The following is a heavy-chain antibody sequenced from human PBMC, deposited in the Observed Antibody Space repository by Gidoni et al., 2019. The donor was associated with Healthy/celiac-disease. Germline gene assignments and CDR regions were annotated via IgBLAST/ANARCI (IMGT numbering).Heavy chain of an antibody. Sequence: QVQPAQSGAGVKKTGSSVKVSCKASGGTFSSYAISWVRQAPGQGLGWMGGIIPIFGTANYAQKIQGRVTITADESTSTAYMKLSSLRSEDTAVYYCARGSTSRYYGMDVWGQGTTVTVSS. V-gene: IGHV1-69*01. CDR3: ARGSTSRYYGMDV. CDR1: GGTFSSYA. CDR2: IIPIFGTA. J-gene: IGHJ6*02. D-gene: IGHD1-1*01.